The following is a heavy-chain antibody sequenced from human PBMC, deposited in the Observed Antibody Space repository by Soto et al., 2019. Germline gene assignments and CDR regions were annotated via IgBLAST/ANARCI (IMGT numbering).Heavy chain of an antibody. CDR2: ISYDGSNK. D-gene: IGHD3-16*01. CDR3: APNPGRGTYYFDY. Sequence: GGSLRLSCAASGFSFGRYGMHWVRQAPGKGLEWVAVISYDGSNKYYVDSVKDRFTISRDNSKNTLYLQMSSLRPEDTAVYYCAPNPGRGTYYFDYWGQGTLVTVSS. J-gene: IGHJ4*02. V-gene: IGHV3-30*03. CDR1: GFSFGRYG.